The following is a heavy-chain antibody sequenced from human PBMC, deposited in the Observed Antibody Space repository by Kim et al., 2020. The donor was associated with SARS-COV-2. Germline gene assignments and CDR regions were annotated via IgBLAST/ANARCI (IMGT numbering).Heavy chain of an antibody. CDR2: IYKSGTT. V-gene: IGHV4-4*08. CDR1: GASISSDY. J-gene: IGHJ3*02. CDR3: ARSYSGTYFAAFDI. D-gene: IGHD1-26*01. Sequence: SETLSLTCTVSGASISSDYWSWIRQPPGKGLEWMGYIYKSGTTNYNPSLKSRVFISSDTSKNQFSLNLRSVTAADTAVYYCARSYSGTYFAAFDIWGPGT.